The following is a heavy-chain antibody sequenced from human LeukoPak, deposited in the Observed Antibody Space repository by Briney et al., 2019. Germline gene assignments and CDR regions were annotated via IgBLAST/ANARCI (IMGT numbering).Heavy chain of an antibody. CDR3: ARGGNYDSSGYYYPTTGYGY. CDR1: GFTFSSYS. Sequence: PGGSLRLSCAASGFTFSSYSMNWVRQAPGKGLEWVSSISSSSSYIYYADSVKGRFTISRDNAKNSLYLQMNSLRAEDTAVYYCARGGNYDSSGYYYPTTGYGYWGQGTLVTVSS. CDR2: ISSSSSYI. D-gene: IGHD3-22*01. J-gene: IGHJ4*02. V-gene: IGHV3-21*01.